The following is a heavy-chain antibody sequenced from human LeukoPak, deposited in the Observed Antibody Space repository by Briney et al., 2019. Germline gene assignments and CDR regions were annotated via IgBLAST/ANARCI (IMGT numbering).Heavy chain of an antibody. Sequence: PGGSLRLSCAASGFTFSSYSMNWVRQAPGKGLEWVSYISSSSSTIYYADSVKGRFTISRDNAKNSLYLQMNSLRAEDTAVYYCARDLKFVPTPRRNYYDSSVPAWGQGTLVTVSS. CDR3: ARDLKFVPTPRRNYYDSSVPA. V-gene: IGHV3-48*04. D-gene: IGHD3-22*01. J-gene: IGHJ5*02. CDR2: ISSSSSTI. CDR1: GFTFSSYS.